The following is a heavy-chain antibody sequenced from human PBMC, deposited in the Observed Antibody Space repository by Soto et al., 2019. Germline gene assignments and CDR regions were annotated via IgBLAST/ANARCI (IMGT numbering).Heavy chain of an antibody. CDR2: INPNSGGT. Sequence: QVQLVQSGAEVKKPGASVKVSCKASGYTFTGYYMHWVRQAPGQGLEWMGWINPNSGGTNYAQKFQGWVTMTRDTSISTAYMELSRLRSDDTAVYYCARVSALGETDPKQGWFDPWGQGTLVTVSS. D-gene: IGHD3-10*01. CDR1: GYTFTGYY. J-gene: IGHJ5*02. V-gene: IGHV1-2*04. CDR3: ARVSALGETDPKQGWFDP.